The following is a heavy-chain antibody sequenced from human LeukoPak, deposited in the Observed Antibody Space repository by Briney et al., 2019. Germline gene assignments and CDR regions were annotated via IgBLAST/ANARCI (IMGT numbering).Heavy chain of an antibody. CDR2: IYHSGST. CDR1: GYSISSGYY. D-gene: IGHD3-3*01. J-gene: IGHJ4*02. CDR3: ARNLEITIFGVVILDYFDY. V-gene: IGHV4-38-2*01. Sequence: SETLSLTCAVSGYSISSGYYWGWIRQPPGKGLEWIGSIYHSGSTYSNPSLKSRVTISVDTSKNQFSLKLSSVTAADTAVYYCARNLEITIFGVVILDYFDYWGQGTLVTVSS.